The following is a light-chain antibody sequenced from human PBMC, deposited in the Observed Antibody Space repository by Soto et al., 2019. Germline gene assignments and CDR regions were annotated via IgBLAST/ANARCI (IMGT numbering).Light chain of an antibody. CDR3: QQSYSIVWT. CDR1: QSISSY. J-gene: IGKJ1*01. V-gene: IGKV1-39*01. CDR2: ATS. Sequence: DIQMTQSPSSLSASVGDRVTITCRASQSISSYLNWYQQKPGKAPNLLIYATSTLPSGVPSRFSGSGSGTEFTLTISSLQPEDFATYYCQQSYSIVWTFGQGTKVEIK.